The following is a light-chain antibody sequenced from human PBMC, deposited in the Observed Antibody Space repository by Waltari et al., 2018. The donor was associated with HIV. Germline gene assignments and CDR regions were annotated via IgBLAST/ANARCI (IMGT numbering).Light chain of an antibody. CDR1: RSIGKW. CDR3: QQYRDFPVT. Sequence: DIQMTQSPSTLSASIGGRVTITCRASRSIGKWLAWYQQRPGQAPKLLISKASNLEGGVPSNVSGSGSGTHFTLAISGLRPDDFATYYCQQYRDFPVTFGQGTKL. CDR2: KAS. J-gene: IGKJ2*01. V-gene: IGKV1-5*03.